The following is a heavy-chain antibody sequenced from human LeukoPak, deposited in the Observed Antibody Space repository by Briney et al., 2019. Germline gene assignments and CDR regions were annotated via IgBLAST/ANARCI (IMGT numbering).Heavy chain of an antibody. V-gene: IGHV3-48*01. J-gene: IGHJ5*02. CDR1: GFTFSSYS. D-gene: IGHD2-2*01. Sequence: GGSLRLSCAASGFTFSSYSMNWVRQAPGKGLEWVSYISSSSSTIYYADSVRGRFTISRDNAKNSLYLQMNSLRAEDTAVYYCARGGYCSSTSCYPSWFDPWGQGTLVTVSS. CDR2: ISSSSSTI. CDR3: ARGGYCSSTSCYPSWFDP.